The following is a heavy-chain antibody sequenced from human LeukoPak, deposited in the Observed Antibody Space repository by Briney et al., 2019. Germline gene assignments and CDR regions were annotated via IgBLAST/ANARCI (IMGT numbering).Heavy chain of an antibody. Sequence: PGGSLRLSCAVSGFTFSSYSMNWVRQAPGKGLEWVSSISSSSSYIYYADSVKGRFNISRDNAKNSLHLQMNSLRAEDTAVYYCARDGYSYGSPYFDYWGQGTLVTVSS. J-gene: IGHJ4*02. V-gene: IGHV3-21*01. D-gene: IGHD5-18*01. CDR1: GFTFSSYS. CDR2: ISSSSSYI. CDR3: ARDGYSYGSPYFDY.